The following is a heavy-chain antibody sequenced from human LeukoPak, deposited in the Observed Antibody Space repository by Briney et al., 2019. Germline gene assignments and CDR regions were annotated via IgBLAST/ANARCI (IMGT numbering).Heavy chain of an antibody. Sequence: SETLPLTCTVSDGSISSNGYYWGWIRQPPGKGLEWIGSFYYTGSTFYSPSLKSRVTISVDTSKNQFSLQLSSVTAADTAVYYCARGRGSSWYYFDYWGQGTLVTVSS. CDR1: DGSISSNGYY. D-gene: IGHD6-13*01. V-gene: IGHV4-39*07. CDR3: ARGRGSSWYYFDY. J-gene: IGHJ4*02. CDR2: FYYTGST.